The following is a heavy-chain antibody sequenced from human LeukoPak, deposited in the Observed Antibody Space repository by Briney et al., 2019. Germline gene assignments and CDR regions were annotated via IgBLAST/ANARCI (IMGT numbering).Heavy chain of an antibody. CDR2: IIPIFGTA. V-gene: IGHV1-69*06. D-gene: IGHD6-13*01. J-gene: IGHJ6*03. CDR1: GGTFSSYA. CDR3: ARIAAAGYYYMDV. Sequence: SVKVSCKASGGTFSSYAISWVRQAPGQGLEWMGGIIPIFGTANYAQKFQGRVTITADKSTSTAYMELSSLRSEDTAVYYCARIAAAGYYYMDVWGKGTTVTISS.